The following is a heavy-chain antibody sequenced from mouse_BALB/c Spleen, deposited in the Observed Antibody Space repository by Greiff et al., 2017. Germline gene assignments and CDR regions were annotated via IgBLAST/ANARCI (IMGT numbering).Heavy chain of an antibody. V-gene: IGHV2-9*02. Sequence: VQRVESGPGLVAPSQSLSITCTVSGFSLTSYGVHWVRQPPGKGLEWLGVIWAGGSTNYNSALMSRLSISKDNSKSQVFLKMNSLQTDDTAMYYCARGGTTVVAPFDYWGQGTTLTVSS. J-gene: IGHJ2*01. D-gene: IGHD1-1*01. CDR2: IWAGGST. CDR1: GFSLTSYG. CDR3: ARGGTTVVAPFDY.